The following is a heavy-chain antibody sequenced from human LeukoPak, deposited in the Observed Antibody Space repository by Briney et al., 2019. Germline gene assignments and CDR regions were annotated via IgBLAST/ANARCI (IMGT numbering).Heavy chain of an antibody. CDR1: GGSVSGSSYY. J-gene: IGHJ3*02. CDR3: ATMTIFYAFDI. Sequence: SETLSLTCTVSGGSVSGSSYYWGWIRQPPGKGLEWIGSIYYSGSTYYNPSLKSRVIISVDTSKNQFSLKLSSVTAADTAVYYCATMTIFYAFDIWGQGTMVTVSS. V-gene: IGHV4-39*01. D-gene: IGHD5-24*01. CDR2: IYYSGST.